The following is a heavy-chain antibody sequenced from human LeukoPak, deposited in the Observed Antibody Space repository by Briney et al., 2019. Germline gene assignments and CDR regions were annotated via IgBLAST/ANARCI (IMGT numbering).Heavy chain of an antibody. CDR3: AKGPDSSGLNWFDP. J-gene: IGHJ5*02. V-gene: IGHV3-23*01. Sequence: QSGGSLRLSCAVSGFTFSSYAMSWVLQAPGRGRGWVSAISGSGGSTYYAEYVKGRFTISRDNSKNTLYLQMNSLRAEDTAVYYCAKGPDSSGLNWFDPWGQGTLVTVSS. D-gene: IGHD6-19*01. CDR1: GFTFSSYA. CDR2: ISGSGGST.